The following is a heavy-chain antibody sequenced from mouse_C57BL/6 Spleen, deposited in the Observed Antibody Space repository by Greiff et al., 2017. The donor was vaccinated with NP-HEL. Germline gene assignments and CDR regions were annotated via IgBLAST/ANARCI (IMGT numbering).Heavy chain of an antibody. D-gene: IGHD1-1*01. CDR1: GFSLSTSGMG. CDR3: AQVLRDYFDY. Sequence: QVTLKESGPGILQSSQTLSLTCSFSGFSLSTSGMGVSWIRQPSGKGLEWLAHIYWDDDKRYNPSLKSRLTISKDTSRNQVFLKITSVDTADTATYYCAQVLRDYFDYWGQGTTLTVSS. J-gene: IGHJ2*01. V-gene: IGHV8-12*01. CDR2: IYWDDDK.